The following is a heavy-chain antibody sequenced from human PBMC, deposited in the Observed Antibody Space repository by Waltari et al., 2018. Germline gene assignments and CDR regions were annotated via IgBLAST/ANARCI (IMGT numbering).Heavy chain of an antibody. CDR2: IYHSGAT. J-gene: IGHJ5*02. D-gene: IGHD3-9*01. Sequence: QVQLRESGPGLVKPWETLSLTCGISGDSITSGYYWGWVRQPPGKGQEWIGFIYHSGATHYNPSLKSRVTMSVDTPMNQLSLTLTSVTAADTAVYYCVRDPRYYNNDYFDPWGPGTLVTVSS. CDR3: VRDPRYYNNDYFDP. V-gene: IGHV4-38-2*02. CDR1: GDSITSGYY.